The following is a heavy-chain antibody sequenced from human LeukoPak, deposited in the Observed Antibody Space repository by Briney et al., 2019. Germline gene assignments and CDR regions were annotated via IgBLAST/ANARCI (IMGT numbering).Heavy chain of an antibody. J-gene: IGHJ4*02. D-gene: IGHD6-13*01. Sequence: PGGSLRLSCAATGFTFDDYGMSWVRQAPGKGLEWVSGINWNGGSTGYADFVKGRFTITRDNDKNSLYLQMNSLRAYDTDLYYCSRDRSSSWPYFFYWGQGTLVTVSS. CDR3: SRDRSSSWPYFFY. CDR1: GFTFDDYG. V-gene: IGHV3-20*04. CDR2: INWNGGST.